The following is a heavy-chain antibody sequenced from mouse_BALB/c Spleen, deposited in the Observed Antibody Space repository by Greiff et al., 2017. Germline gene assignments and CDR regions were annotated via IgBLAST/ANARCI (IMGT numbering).Heavy chain of an antibody. CDR2: INPYNGDT. CDR1: GYSFTGYF. Sequence: VQLQQSGPELVKPGASVKISCKASGYSFTGYFMNWVMQSHGKSLEWIGRINPYNGDTFYNQKFKGKATLTVDKSSSTAHMELRSLASEDSAVYYCARSDNRFAWFAYWGQGTLVTVSA. CDR3: ARSDNRFAWFAY. J-gene: IGHJ3*01. V-gene: IGHV1-20*02. D-gene: IGHD2-14*01.